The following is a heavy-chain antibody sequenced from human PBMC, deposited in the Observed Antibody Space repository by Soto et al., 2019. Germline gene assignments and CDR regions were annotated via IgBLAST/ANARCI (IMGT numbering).Heavy chain of an antibody. CDR2: ISSSSSYI. J-gene: IGHJ6*02. Sequence: EVQLVESGGGLVKPGGSLRLSCAASGFIFSSYSMNWVRQAPGKGLEWVSSISSSSSYIYYADSVKGRFTISRDNAKNSLYLQMSTLRAEDTAVYYCARHLGGDYGIYYFYGMDVWGQGTTVTVSS. D-gene: IGHD4-17*01. CDR3: ARHLGGDYGIYYFYGMDV. CDR1: GFIFSSYS. V-gene: IGHV3-21*01.